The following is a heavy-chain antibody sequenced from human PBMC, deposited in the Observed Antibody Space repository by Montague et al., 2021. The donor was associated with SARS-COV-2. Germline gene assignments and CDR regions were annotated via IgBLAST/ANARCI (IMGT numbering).Heavy chain of an antibody. CDR3: ARAGRGYCSSTSCQSAFDI. Sequence: SETLSLTCTVSGGSISSYYWSWIRQPPGKGLEWIGYMYYSGSTNYNPSLKSRVTISVDTSKNQFSLKLSSMTAADTAVYYCARAGRGYCSSTSCQSAFDIWGQGTMVTVSS. CDR2: MYYSGST. J-gene: IGHJ3*02. D-gene: IGHD2-2*01. CDR1: GGSISSYY. V-gene: IGHV4-59*01.